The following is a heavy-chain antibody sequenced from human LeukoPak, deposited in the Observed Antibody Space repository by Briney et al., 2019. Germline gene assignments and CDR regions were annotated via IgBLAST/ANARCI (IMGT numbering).Heavy chain of an antibody. CDR3: ARRRYGGYGVDY. CDR1: VYSFTSYW. Sequence: GASLQISGQGSVYSFTSYWSGWVRQLPGKGLEWMGIIYPGDSDTRYSPSFHDQGTISADKSISTAYLQWSSLKASDTAMYYCARRRYGGYGVDYWGQGTLVTVSS. CDR2: IYPGDSDT. V-gene: IGHV5-51*01. D-gene: IGHD5-12*01. J-gene: IGHJ4*02.